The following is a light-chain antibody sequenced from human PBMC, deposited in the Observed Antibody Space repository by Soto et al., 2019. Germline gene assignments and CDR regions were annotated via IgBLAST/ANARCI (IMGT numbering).Light chain of an antibody. J-gene: IGKJ2*01. V-gene: IGKV1D-13*01. Sequence: ATQLTQSPSSLSASVGDRVTITCRASQGISTDVAWYQQKPGKAPKVLISDASKVQSGGPSRFSGSGSGTDFTLIISSLQPEDFATYYCQQCNNYPPSLGQGTKLEIK. CDR2: DAS. CDR1: QGISTD. CDR3: QQCNNYPPS.